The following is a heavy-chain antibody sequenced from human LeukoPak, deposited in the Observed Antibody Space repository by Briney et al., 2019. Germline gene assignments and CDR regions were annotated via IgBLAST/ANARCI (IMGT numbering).Heavy chain of an antibody. CDR2: INHSGST. CDR3: ARDYGDYYYYYMDV. D-gene: IGHD4-17*01. Sequence: PSETLSLTCAVYGGSFSDYYWSWIRQPPGKGLEWIGEINHSGSTYYNPSLKSRVTISVDTSKNQFSLKLSSVTAADTAVYYCARDYGDYYYYYMDVWGKGTTVTVSS. V-gene: IGHV4-34*01. J-gene: IGHJ6*03. CDR1: GGSFSDYY.